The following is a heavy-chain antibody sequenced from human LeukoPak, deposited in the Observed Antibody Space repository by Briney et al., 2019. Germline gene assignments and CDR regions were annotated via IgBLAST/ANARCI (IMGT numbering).Heavy chain of an antibody. V-gene: IGHV3-15*01. CDR2: IKSKTDGETT. CDR3: TTDVSAAPFHYYYMDV. Sequence: GGSLRLSCATSGFTFTNAWMSWVRQAPGKGLEWVGRIKSKTDGETTDYAAPVKGRFTISRDDSKNTLYLQMNSLKTEDTAVYYCTTDVSAAPFHYYYMDVWGKGTTITISS. J-gene: IGHJ6*03. D-gene: IGHD2-15*01. CDR1: GFTFTNAW.